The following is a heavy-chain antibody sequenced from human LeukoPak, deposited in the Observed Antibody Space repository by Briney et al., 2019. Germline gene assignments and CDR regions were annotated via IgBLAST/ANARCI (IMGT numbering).Heavy chain of an antibody. D-gene: IGHD3-10*01. J-gene: IGHJ4*02. CDR1: GGSISSGSYY. V-gene: IGHV4-61*02. CDR2: IYTSGST. CDR3: ARGLWFGDENPPYFDY. Sequence: SQTLSLTCTVSGGSISSGSYYWSWIRQPAGKGLEWIGRIYTSGSTNYNPSLKSRVTISVDTSRNQFSLKLSSVTAADTAVYYCARGLWFGDENPPYFDYWGQGILVTVSS.